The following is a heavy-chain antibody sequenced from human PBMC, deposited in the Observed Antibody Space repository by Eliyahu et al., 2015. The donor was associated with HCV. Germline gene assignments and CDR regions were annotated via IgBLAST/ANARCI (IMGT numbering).Heavy chain of an antibody. CDR1: GFTFSTXW. CDR3: ARVTVYSGWFRNGMDV. CDR2: INQGGSEQ. J-gene: IGHJ6*02. D-gene: IGHD6-19*01. Sequence: EMQLVESGGGLVQPGGSLXLSCVVSGFTFSTXWXXXVRQAPGKGLEWVAMINQGGSEQYYVDSVKGRLIISRDNTKNSLYLEMNSLRAEDTAVYYCARVTVYSGWFRNGMDVWGQGTTVTVSS. V-gene: IGHV3-7*01.